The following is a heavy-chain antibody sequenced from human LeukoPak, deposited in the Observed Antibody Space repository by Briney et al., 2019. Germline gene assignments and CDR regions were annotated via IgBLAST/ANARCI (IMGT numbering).Heavy chain of an antibody. CDR3: ARQEATRGFEY. Sequence: PSETLSLTCTVSGGSISSSSYYWGWIRQPPGKGLEWIGSIYYSGSTYYNPSLKSRVTISVDTSKNQFSLKLSSVTAADTAVYYCARQEATRGFEYWGQGTLVTVSS. J-gene: IGHJ4*02. CDR1: GGSISSSSYY. CDR2: IYYSGST. D-gene: IGHD1/OR15-1a*01. V-gene: IGHV4-39*01.